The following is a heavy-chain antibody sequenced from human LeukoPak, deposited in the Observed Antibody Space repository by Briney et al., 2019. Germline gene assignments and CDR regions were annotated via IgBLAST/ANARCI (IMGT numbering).Heavy chain of an antibody. CDR1: GYTFTTYW. J-gene: IGHJ4*02. CDR3: ARGVLSGDYGRYFDY. Sequence: ASVKVSCKASGYTFTTYWIHWVGQAPGQGLEWMGWTNPTSGGTNYAQKFQGRVTMTRDTSISTAYMELSRLTSDDTAVYYCARGVLSGDYGRYFDYWGQGALVTVSS. V-gene: IGHV1-2*02. CDR2: TNPTSGGT. D-gene: IGHD4-17*01.